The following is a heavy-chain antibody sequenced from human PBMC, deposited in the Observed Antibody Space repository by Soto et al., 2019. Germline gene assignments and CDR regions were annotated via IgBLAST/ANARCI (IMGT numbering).Heavy chain of an antibody. V-gene: IGHV3-30-3*01. CDR3: ARAHQLPSWEYYYYGMDV. Sequence: GGSLRLSCAASGFTFSSYAMHWVRQAPGKGLEWVAVISYDGSNKYYADSVKGRFTISRDNSKNTLYLQMNSLRAEDTAVYYCARAHQLPSWEYYYYGMDVWGQGTTVTVSS. J-gene: IGHJ6*02. D-gene: IGHD2-2*01. CDR2: ISYDGSNK. CDR1: GFTFSSYA.